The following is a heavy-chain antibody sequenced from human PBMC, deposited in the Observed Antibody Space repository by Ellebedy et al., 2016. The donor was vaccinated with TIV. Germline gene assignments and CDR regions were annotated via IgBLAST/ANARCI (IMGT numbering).Heavy chain of an antibody. CDR2: ILYIGNT. D-gene: IGHD3-22*01. CDR1: GGSISGFAYY. V-gene: IGHV4-31*03. Sequence: SETLSLXXTVSGGSISGFAYYWSWLRQYPGQGLEWIGYILYIGNTYYNPSLKSRVSMSMDTSRNQFSLNLTSVTAADTALYYCARSSPYSDSSGLDDWGLGTLVTVSS. CDR3: ARSSPYSDSSGLDD. J-gene: IGHJ4*02.